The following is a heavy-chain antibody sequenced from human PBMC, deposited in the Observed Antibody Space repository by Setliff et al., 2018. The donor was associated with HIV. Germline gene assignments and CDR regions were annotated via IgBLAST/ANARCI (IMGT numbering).Heavy chain of an antibody. CDR1: RGSLSSGGYY. D-gene: IGHD6-6*01. CDR2: SYHSGSP. Sequence: PSETLSLTCSVFRGSLSSGGYYWSWIRQHPGKGLEWIGYSYHSGSPSYNPSLKSRTTISVDTSKNEFSLKLSSVTAADTAVYYCARMGAARPLYYYGMDVWGRGTTVTSP. J-gene: IGHJ6*02. CDR3: ARMGAARPLYYYGMDV. V-gene: IGHV4-31*03.